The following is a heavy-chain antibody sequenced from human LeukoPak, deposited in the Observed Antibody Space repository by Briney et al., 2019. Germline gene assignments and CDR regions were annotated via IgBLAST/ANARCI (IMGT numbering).Heavy chain of an antibody. J-gene: IGHJ4*02. D-gene: IGHD3-16*01. CDR2: IRKDGTST. V-gene: IGHV3-74*01. CDR1: GFNLNSFY. CDR3: ARGNWGPEF. Sequence: PAGSLRLSCVVSGFNLNSFYMDWVRQAPGKGLVWVSGIRKDGTSTGYADSVQGRFSISRETDKNTVYLQMNSLRPDDTGVYFCARGNWGPEFWGQGTLVTVSS.